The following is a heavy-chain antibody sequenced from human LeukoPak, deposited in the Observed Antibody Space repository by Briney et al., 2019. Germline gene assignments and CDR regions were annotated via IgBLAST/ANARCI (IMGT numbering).Heavy chain of an antibody. D-gene: IGHD6-6*01. Sequence: GGSLRLSCAASGFTFNTYTMNWVRQTPGKGLEWVSSISDSGTYIYYADSVKGRFTISRDNAKNSLYLQMNRLRVEDTAVYYCARVGGEKLVRDAFDIWGQGTMVTVSS. CDR3: ARVGGEKLVRDAFDI. J-gene: IGHJ3*02. CDR2: ISDSGTYI. V-gene: IGHV3-21*01. CDR1: GFTFNTYT.